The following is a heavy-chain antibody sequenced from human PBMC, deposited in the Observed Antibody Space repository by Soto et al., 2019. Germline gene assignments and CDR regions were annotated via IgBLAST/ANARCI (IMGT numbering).Heavy chain of an antibody. D-gene: IGHD3-3*01. CDR3: ARHITVGKDFYSYYGMDV. J-gene: IGHJ6*02. Sequence: GESLKISCKGSGYSFFTYWIGWVRQMPGKGLEWMGIIYPDDSDVRYSPSFQGQVTISVDKSISTAYLQWSSLKASDTAMYFCARHITVGKDFYSYYGMDVWGQGTTVPVSS. CDR2: IYPDDSDV. V-gene: IGHV5-51*01. CDR1: GYSFFTYW.